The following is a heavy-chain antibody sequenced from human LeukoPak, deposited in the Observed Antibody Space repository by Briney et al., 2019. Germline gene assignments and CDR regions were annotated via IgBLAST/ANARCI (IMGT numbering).Heavy chain of an antibody. CDR3: AKTEPYGSGSYYPGY. J-gene: IGHJ4*02. Sequence: GGSLRLSCAASGFTFSDYYMSWIRQAPGKGLEWVSYISSSSSYTNYADSVKGRFTISRDNTKNSVYLQMNSLRAEDTAVYYCAKTEPYGSGSYYPGYWGLGTLVTVSS. CDR1: GFTFSDYY. V-gene: IGHV3-11*06. CDR2: ISSSSSYT. D-gene: IGHD3-10*01.